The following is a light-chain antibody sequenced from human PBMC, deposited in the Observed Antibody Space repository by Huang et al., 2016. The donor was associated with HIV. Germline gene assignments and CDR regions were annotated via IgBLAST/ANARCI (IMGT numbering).Light chain of an antibody. CDR3: LQHNTYPWM. Sequence: DIQMTQTPSAMSASVGDRVTITCWASQDIANSLAWFQQKPGKVPRPLIYGTSTLRSGVPSRFSDSGSGTEFTLTISSLQPEDFATYYCLQHNTYPWMFGQGTKVEVK. CDR1: QDIANS. CDR2: GTS. V-gene: IGKV1-17*03. J-gene: IGKJ1*01.